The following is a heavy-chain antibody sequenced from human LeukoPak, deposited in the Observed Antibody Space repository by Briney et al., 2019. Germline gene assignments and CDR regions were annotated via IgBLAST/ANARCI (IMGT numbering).Heavy chain of an antibody. CDR3: VKGIAVAGIHFFDY. CDR1: GYTFTNYA. V-gene: IGHV1-3*04. J-gene: IGHJ4*02. CDR2: INTGNGNT. D-gene: IGHD6-19*01. Sequence: EASVKVSCTASGYTFTNYAMNWVRQAPGQRLEWMGWINTGNGNTKYSQKFQGRVTITRDTSATTAYMELSSLRSEDTALYYCVKGIAVAGIHFFDYWGQGTLVIVSS.